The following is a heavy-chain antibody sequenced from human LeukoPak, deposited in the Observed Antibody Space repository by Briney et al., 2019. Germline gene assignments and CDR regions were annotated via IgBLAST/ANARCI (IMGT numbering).Heavy chain of an antibody. V-gene: IGHV3-23*01. D-gene: IGHD3-22*01. CDR3: AKRGVVIRVILVGFHKEAYYFDS. CDR2: ISDSGGST. CDR1: GITLSNYG. J-gene: IGHJ4*02. Sequence: GGSLRLSCAVSGITLSNYGISWVRQAPGKGLEWVAGISDSGGSTNYADSMKGRFTISRDNPKNTLYLKMNSLRAEDTAVYFCAKRGVVIRVILVGFHKEAYYFDSWGQGALVTVSS.